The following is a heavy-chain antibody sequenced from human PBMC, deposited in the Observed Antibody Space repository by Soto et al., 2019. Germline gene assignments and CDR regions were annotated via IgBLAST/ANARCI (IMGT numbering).Heavy chain of an antibody. CDR2: IVVGKNST. CDR1: GFTFTKYA. Sequence: QMRLVQSGPEVKKPGTSVKVSCMTSGFTFTKYAMQWVRQARGQPLAWIGWIVVGKNSTNYAQKFQDRATITRDMATSTAYMELRSLRSEDTAVYYCTAGGSSWYFDLWGRGNLVAVSS. V-gene: IGHV1-58*02. J-gene: IGHJ2*01. D-gene: IGHD2-15*01. CDR3: TAGGSSWYFDL.